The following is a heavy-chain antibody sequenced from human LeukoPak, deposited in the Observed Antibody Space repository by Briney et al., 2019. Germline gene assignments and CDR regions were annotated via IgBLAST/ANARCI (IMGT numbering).Heavy chain of an antibody. CDR3: ARLAVAGELSDY. V-gene: IGHV4-59*01. J-gene: IGHJ4*02. Sequence: PSETLSLTCTVSGGSISSYYWSWIRQPPGKGLEWIGYIYHSGSTYYNPSLKSRVTISVDTSKNQFSLKLSSVTAADTAVYYCARLAVAGELSDYWGQGTLVTVSS. CDR1: GGSISSYY. D-gene: IGHD6-19*01. CDR2: IYHSGST.